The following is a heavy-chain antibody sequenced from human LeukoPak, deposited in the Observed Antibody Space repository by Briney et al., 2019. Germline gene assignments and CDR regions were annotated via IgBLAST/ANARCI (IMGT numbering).Heavy chain of an antibody. D-gene: IGHD2-21*01. V-gene: IGHV3-21*01. CDR3: ARGGGVVVMNYYYCYGMDV. CDR1: GFTFSSYS. Sequence: PGGSLRLSCAASGFTFSSYSMNWVRQAPGKGLEWVSSISSSSSYIYYADSVKGRFTISRDNAKNSLYLRMNSLRAEDTAVYYCARGGGVVVMNYYYCYGMDVWGQGTTVTVSS. CDR2: ISSSSSYI. J-gene: IGHJ6*02.